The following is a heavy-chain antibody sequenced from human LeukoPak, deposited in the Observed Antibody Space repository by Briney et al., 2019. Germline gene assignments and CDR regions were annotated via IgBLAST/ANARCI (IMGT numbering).Heavy chain of an antibody. CDR3: ARDRSGSYEDAFDI. J-gene: IGHJ3*02. CDR2: INPNSGGT. D-gene: IGHD1-26*01. CDR1: GYTFTGYY. Sequence: ASVKVSCKASGYTFTGYYMHCVRQAPGQGLEWRGWINPNSGGTKYAQKFQGRVSMTRDTSISTAYMELSRLRSDDTAVYYCARDRSGSYEDAFDIWGQGTMVTVSS. V-gene: IGHV1-2*02.